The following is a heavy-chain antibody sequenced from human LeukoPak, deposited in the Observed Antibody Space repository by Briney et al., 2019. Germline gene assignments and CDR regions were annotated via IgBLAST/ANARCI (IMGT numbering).Heavy chain of an antibody. Sequence: SVKVSCKASGYTFTGYYMHWVRQAPGQGLEWMGGIIPIFGTANYAQKFQGRVTITTDESTSTAYMELSSLRSEDTAVYYCARYYYDSSGYSQYYFDYWGQGTLVTVSS. CDR2: IIPIFGTA. J-gene: IGHJ4*02. CDR3: ARYYYDSSGYSQYYFDY. CDR1: GYTFTGYY. D-gene: IGHD3-22*01. V-gene: IGHV1-69*05.